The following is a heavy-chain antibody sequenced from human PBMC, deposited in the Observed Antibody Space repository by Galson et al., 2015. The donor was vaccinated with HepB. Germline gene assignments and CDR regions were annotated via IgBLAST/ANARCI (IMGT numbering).Heavy chain of an antibody. CDR2: ISAYNGNT. J-gene: IGHJ4*02. D-gene: IGHD3-22*01. CDR1: GYTFTSYG. CDR3: ARVWTPNYYDNSGQSDY. V-gene: IGHV1-18*01. Sequence: SVKVSCKASGYTFTSYGISWVRQAPGQGLEWMGWISAYNGNTNYAQKLQGRVTMTTDTSTSTAYMELRSLRSDDTAVYYCARVWTPNYYDNSGQSDYWGQGTLVTVSS.